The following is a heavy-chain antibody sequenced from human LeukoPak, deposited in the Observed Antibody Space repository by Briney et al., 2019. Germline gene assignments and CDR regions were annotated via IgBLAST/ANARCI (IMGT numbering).Heavy chain of an antibody. Sequence: SGPALVKPAQTLTPTCTFSGFSLTTNGMCVTWIRQPPGKALEWLARIDWDNDKYYSTSLKTRLTISKDTSKNQVVLTMTNVDVVDTATYYCARIRKPHYYDGSGYIDYWGQGTLVTVSS. CDR1: GFSLTTNGMC. V-gene: IGHV2-70*11. CDR3: ARIRKPHYYDGSGYIDY. CDR2: IDWDNDK. D-gene: IGHD3-22*01. J-gene: IGHJ4*02.